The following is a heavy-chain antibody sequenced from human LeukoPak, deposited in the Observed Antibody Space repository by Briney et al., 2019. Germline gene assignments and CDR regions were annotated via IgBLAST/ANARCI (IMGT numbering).Heavy chain of an antibody. CDR1: GFTFSNAW. J-gene: IGHJ4*02. D-gene: IGHD4-17*01. Sequence: GGSLRLSCAASGFTFSNAWMSWVRQAPGKGLEWVGRIESKTDGGTTDYAAPVKGRFTISRDDSKNTLYLQMNSLKTEDTAVYYCTTVAYGDYDFWGQGTLVTVSS. CDR2: IESKTDGGTT. CDR3: TTVAYGDYDF. V-gene: IGHV3-15*04.